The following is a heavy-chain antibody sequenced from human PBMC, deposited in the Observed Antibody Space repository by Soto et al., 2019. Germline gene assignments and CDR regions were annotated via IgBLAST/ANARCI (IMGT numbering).Heavy chain of an antibody. CDR3: ARDLPYIAAAGTAPVRAFDI. Sequence: GGSLRLSCAASGFTFSSYAMHWVRQAPGKGLEWVAVISYDGSNKYYADSVKGRFTISRDNSKNTLYLQMNSLRAEDTAVYYCARDLPYIAAAGTAPVRAFDIWGQGTMVTV. CDR2: ISYDGSNK. CDR1: GFTFSSYA. V-gene: IGHV3-30-3*01. J-gene: IGHJ3*02. D-gene: IGHD6-13*01.